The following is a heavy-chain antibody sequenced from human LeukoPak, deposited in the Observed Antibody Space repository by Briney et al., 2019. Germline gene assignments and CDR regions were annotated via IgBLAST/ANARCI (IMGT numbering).Heavy chain of an antibody. CDR1: GFTFSSYA. CDR3: AKDPSFKAPVAPGVRGNYFDY. J-gene: IGHJ4*02. V-gene: IGHV3-23*01. Sequence: AGGSLSLSCAASGFTFSSYAMSWVRQAPGKGLEWVSAISGSGGSTYYADSVKGRFTISRDNSKNTLCLQMNSLRAEDTAVYYCAKDPSFKAPVAPGVRGNYFDYWGQGTLVTVSS. CDR2: ISGSGGST. D-gene: IGHD3-10*01.